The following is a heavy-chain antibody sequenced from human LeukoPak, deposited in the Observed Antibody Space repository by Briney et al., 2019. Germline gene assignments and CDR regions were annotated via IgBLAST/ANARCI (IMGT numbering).Heavy chain of an antibody. CDR1: AFTFSSYG. V-gene: IGHV3-21*01. Sequence: GGSLRLSCAASAFTFSSYGMNWVRQAPGKGLEWVSSISSSSSYIYYADSVKGRFTISRDNAKNSLYLQMNSLRAEDTAVYYCARDIGGKVAGTDFDYWGQGTLVTVSS. D-gene: IGHD6-19*01. CDR3: ARDIGGKVAGTDFDY. J-gene: IGHJ4*02. CDR2: ISSSSSYI.